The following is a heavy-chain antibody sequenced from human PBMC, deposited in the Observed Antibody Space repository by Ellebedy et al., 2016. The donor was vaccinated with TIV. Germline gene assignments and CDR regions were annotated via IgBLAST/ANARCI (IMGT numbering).Heavy chain of an antibody. CDR3: ARDSGITPYFDY. V-gene: IGHV1-46*01. D-gene: IGHD3-10*01. J-gene: IGHJ4*02. CDR2: INPSGGST. Sequence: ASVKVSCXASGYTFTGYYMHWVRQAPGQGLEWMGWINPSGGSTSYAQKFQGRVTMTRDTSTSTVYMELSSLRSEDTAVYYCARDSGITPYFDYWGQGTLVTVSS. CDR1: GYTFTGYY.